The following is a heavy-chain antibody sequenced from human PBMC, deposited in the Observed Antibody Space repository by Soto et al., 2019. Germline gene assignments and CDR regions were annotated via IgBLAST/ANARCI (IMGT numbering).Heavy chain of an antibody. D-gene: IGHD5-12*01. J-gene: IGHJ3*02. CDR1: GYTFTSYG. CDR3: AIGPKMAWDAFDI. V-gene: IGHV1-46*03. Sequence: ASVKVSCKASGYTFTSYGITWVRQAPGQGLEWMGIINPSGGSTSYAQKFQGRVTMTRDTSTSTVYMELSSLRSEDTAVYYCAIGPKMAWDAFDIWGQGTMVTVSS. CDR2: INPSGGST.